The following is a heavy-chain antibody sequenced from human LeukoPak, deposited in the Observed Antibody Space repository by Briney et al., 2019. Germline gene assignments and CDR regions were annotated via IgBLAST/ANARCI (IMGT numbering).Heavy chain of an antibody. CDR3: TRSRGRFGELLYWFDP. D-gene: IGHD3-10*01. CDR1: GYSFTSYG. V-gene: IGHV1-18*01. J-gene: IGHJ5*02. Sequence: ASVKVSCKASGYSFTSYGISWVRQAPGQGLEWMGWISGYNGKTNYAQKFQGRVTMTTDTSTSTAYVELRSLRSDDTAVYYCTRSRGRFGELLYWFDPRGQGTLVTVSS. CDR2: ISGYNGKT.